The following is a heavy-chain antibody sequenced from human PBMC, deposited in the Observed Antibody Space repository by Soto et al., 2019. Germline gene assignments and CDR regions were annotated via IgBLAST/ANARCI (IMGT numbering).Heavy chain of an antibody. J-gene: IGHJ5*02. CDR1: GFTFDDYA. Sequence: GGSLRLSCAASGFTFDDYAMHWVRQAPGKGLEWVSLISWDGGSTYYADSVKGRLTISRDNSKNSLYLQMNSLRAEDTALYYCAKSFLPHSDILTGSYNWFDPWGQGTLVTVSS. CDR3: AKSFLPHSDILTGSYNWFDP. D-gene: IGHD3-9*01. V-gene: IGHV3-43D*03. CDR2: ISWDGGST.